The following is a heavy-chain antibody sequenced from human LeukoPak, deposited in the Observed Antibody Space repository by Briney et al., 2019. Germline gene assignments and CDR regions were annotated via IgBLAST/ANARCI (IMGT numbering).Heavy chain of an antibody. Sequence: GGSLRLSCAASGFTFSSYGMSWVRQAPGKGLEWVSAISGSGGSTYYADSVKGRFTISRDNSKNTLYLQMNSLRAEDTAVYYCAKWAIYYDFKRYYFDYWGQGTLVTVSS. J-gene: IGHJ4*02. CDR1: GFTFSSYG. CDR3: AKWAIYYDFKRYYFDY. CDR2: ISGSGGST. D-gene: IGHD3-22*01. V-gene: IGHV3-23*01.